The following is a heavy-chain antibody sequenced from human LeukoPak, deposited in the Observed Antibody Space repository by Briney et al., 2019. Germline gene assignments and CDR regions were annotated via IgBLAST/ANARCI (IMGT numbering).Heavy chain of an antibody. CDR2: IYYSGST. CDR1: GGSISSYY. CDR3: ARDTALAPGYLDY. Sequence: PSETLSLTCTVSGGSISSYYWSWIRQPPGKGLEWIGYIYYSGSTNYNPSRKSRVTISVDTSKNQFSLKLSSVTAADTAVYYCARDTALAPGYLDYWGQGTLVTVSS. D-gene: IGHD5-18*01. J-gene: IGHJ4*02. V-gene: IGHV4-59*01.